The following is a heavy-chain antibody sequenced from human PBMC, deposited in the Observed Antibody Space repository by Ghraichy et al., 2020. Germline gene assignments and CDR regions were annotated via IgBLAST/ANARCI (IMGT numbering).Heavy chain of an antibody. J-gene: IGHJ5*02. D-gene: IGHD2-15*01. CDR1: GGSFSGYY. V-gene: IGHV4-34*01. CDR3: ARGGGYCSGGSCYGWFDP. CDR2: INHSGST. Sequence: SETLSLTCAVYGGSFSGYYWSWIRQPPGKGLEWIGEINHSGSTNYNPSLKSRVTISVDTSKNQFSLKLSSVTAADTAGYYCARGGGYCSGGSCYGWFDPWGKGTLVPVSS.